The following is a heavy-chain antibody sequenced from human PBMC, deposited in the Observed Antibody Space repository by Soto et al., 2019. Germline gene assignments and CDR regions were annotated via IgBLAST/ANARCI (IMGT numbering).Heavy chain of an antibody. CDR3: APVGITGTAGFHF. V-gene: IGHV1-2*02. Sequence: GASVKVSCKASGYTFSGYYIHWLRQAPGRGLEWVGWINPNDGDTHYAPNFHGRVTLTRDTSISTAYMDLRSLRSDDTAVYYCAPVGITGTAGFHFWGQGTLVTVSS. J-gene: IGHJ4*02. CDR1: GYTFSGYY. CDR2: INPNDGDT. D-gene: IGHD1-7*01.